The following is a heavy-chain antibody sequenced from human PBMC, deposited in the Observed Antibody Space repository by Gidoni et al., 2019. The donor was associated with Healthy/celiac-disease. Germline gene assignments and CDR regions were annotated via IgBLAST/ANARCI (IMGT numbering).Heavy chain of an antibody. Sequence: EVQLVESGGGLIQPGGSMRLSCAAYGVTVSRNYMSWVRRAPGKGLEWVSVISSGGSTYYADSVKGRVTISRDNSKNALYLKMNSLRAEDTAVYYCARDFSYYYDSSGSDAFDIWGQGTMVTVSS. CDR3: ARDFSYYYDSSGSDAFDI. J-gene: IGHJ3*02. V-gene: IGHV3-53*01. D-gene: IGHD3-22*01. CDR2: ISSGGST. CDR1: GVTVSRNY.